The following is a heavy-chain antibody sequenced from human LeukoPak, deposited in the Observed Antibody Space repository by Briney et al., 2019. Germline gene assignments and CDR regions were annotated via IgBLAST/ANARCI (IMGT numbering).Heavy chain of an antibody. CDR1: GGSISSSSYY. CDR2: IYYSGST. CDR3: ATLLRAVASLDY. D-gene: IGHD2-15*01. J-gene: IGHJ4*02. V-gene: IGHV4-39*07. Sequence: PSETLSLTCTVSGGSISSSSYYWGWIRQPPGKGLEWIGSIYYSGSTYYNPSLKSRVTISVDTSKNQFSLKLSSVTAADTAVYYCATLLRAVASLDYWGQGTLVTVSS.